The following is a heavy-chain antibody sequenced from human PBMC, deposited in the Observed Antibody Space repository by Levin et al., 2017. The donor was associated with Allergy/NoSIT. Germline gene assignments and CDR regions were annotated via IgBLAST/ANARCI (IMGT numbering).Heavy chain of an antibody. CDR1: GFTVSSKY. V-gene: IGHV3-53*01. CDR3: GRDDRNRGFDL. Sequence: GGSLRLSCAASGFTVSSKYMSWVRQAPGKGLEWVSVFYSSDSTYYADSVRGRFTISRDSSKNMVYLQMNSLRPEDTAVYYCGRDDRNRGFDLWGQGTLVTVSS. CDR2: FYSSDST. J-gene: IGHJ4*02.